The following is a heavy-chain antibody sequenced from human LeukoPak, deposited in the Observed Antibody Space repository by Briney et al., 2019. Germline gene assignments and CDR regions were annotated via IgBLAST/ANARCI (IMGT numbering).Heavy chain of an antibody. Sequence: QSGGSLRLSCAASGFTFSSYWMHWARQAPGKGLVWVSRINSDGSTTNYADSVKGRFTISRDNAKNTLYLQMNSLRAEDTAVYYCARAADSSGYYDYWGQGTLVTVSS. V-gene: IGHV3-74*01. CDR2: INSDGSTT. CDR3: ARAADSSGYYDY. D-gene: IGHD3-22*01. J-gene: IGHJ4*02. CDR1: GFTFSSYW.